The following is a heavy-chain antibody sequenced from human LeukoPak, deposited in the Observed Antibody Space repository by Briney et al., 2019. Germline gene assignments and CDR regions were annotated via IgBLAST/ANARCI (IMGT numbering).Heavy chain of an antibody. V-gene: IGHV4-61*02. CDR3: ASFHYDFWSGYSNY. J-gene: IGHJ4*02. Sequence: PSETLSLTCPVSARSLNSGEYYCGWILHPAGKGLEWFGRIYSPGTNYNYNPSVKSQVTISIDTSKHQFSLRLSSVTAADTAVYYCASFHYDFWSGYSNYWGQGTLVTVSS. D-gene: IGHD3-3*01. CDR2: IYSPGTN. CDR1: ARSLNSGEYY.